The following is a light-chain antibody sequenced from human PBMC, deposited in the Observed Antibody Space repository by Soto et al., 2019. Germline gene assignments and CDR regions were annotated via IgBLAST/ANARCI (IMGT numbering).Light chain of an antibody. J-gene: IGKJ2*01. Sequence: EIVMTQSPGTLSLSPGERATISCRASQVIGSRYLAWYHQKSGQAPRLLIYGASSRATGIPDRFSGSGSGTDFTLTISRLEPEDFGVYYCQPFARSIPHTFGQRTQFDIK. V-gene: IGKV3-20*01. CDR2: GAS. CDR1: QVIGSRY. CDR3: QPFARSIPHT.